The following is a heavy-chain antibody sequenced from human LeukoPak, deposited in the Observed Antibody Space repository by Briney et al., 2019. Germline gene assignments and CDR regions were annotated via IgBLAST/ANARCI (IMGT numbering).Heavy chain of an antibody. CDR3: ARETPGAGHFDY. CDR2: IYYSGGT. D-gene: IGHD7-27*01. CDR1: GGSINYYY. J-gene: IGHJ4*02. Sequence: SETLSLTCTVSGGSINYYYWMWLRQPPGKGLEWIGYIYYSGGTHYNPSLKSRVTMLVDTSKNQFSLKLAAVTAADTAVYYCARETPGAGHFDYWGQGSLVTVSS. V-gene: IGHV4-59*01.